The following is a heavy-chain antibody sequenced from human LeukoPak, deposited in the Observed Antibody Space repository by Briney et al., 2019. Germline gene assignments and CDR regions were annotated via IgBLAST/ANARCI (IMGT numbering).Heavy chain of an antibody. Sequence: GGSLRLSCAASGFTFYVYGMSWVRQAPGKGLEWGSGINWNGGSTGYADSVKGRFTISRDNAKNSLYLQMNSLRAEDTALYYCARGSRGSTTNAFDIWGQGTMVTVSS. CDR3: ARGSRGSTTNAFDI. CDR1: GFTFYVYG. CDR2: INWNGGST. V-gene: IGHV3-20*04. D-gene: IGHD2/OR15-2a*01. J-gene: IGHJ3*02.